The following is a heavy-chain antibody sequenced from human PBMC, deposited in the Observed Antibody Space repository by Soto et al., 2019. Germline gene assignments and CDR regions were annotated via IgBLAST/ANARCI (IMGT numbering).Heavy chain of an antibody. CDR2: ISAYNGNT. J-gene: IGHJ4*02. V-gene: IGHV1-18*01. D-gene: IGHD3-16*02. Sequence: ASVKVSCKASGYTFTSYGISWVRQAPGQGLEWMGWISAYNGNTNYAQKLQGRVTMTTDTSTSTAYMELRSLRSDDTAVYYCARVRYYDYVWGSYRPPFDYWGQGTLVTVSS. CDR1: GYTFTSYG. CDR3: ARVRYYDYVWGSYRPPFDY.